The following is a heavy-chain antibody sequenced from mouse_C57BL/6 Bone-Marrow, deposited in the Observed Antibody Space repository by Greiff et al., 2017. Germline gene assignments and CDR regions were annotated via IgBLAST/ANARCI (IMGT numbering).Heavy chain of an antibody. CDR1: GFSLTSYG. J-gene: IGHJ4*01. CDR3: AKHREAIYDDYGDAVDY. Sequence: VQLVESGPGLVAPSQSLSITCTVSGFSLTSYGVAWVRQPPGKGLEWLGAIWGGGSTNYNSARMSRLSISKDNSKSHVFLKMNSLQTDDTAMYYCAKHREAIYDDYGDAVDYWGQGTSVTVSS. V-gene: IGHV2-9*01. CDR2: IWGGGST. D-gene: IGHD2-3*01.